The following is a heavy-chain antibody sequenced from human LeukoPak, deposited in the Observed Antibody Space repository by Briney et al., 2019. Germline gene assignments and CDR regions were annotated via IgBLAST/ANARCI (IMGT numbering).Heavy chain of an antibody. Sequence: SETLSLTCAVYGGSFSGYYWSWIRQPPGKGLEWIGEINHSGSTNYNPSLKSRVTISVDTSKNQFSLKLSSVTAADTAVYYCARGLNRGWYFDLWGRGTLVTVPS. CDR1: GGSFSGYY. CDR3: ARGLNRGWYFDL. CDR2: INHSGST. J-gene: IGHJ2*01. V-gene: IGHV4-34*01. D-gene: IGHD2/OR15-2a*01.